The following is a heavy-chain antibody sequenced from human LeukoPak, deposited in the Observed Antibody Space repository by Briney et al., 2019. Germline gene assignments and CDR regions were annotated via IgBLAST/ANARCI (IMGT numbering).Heavy chain of an antibody. V-gene: IGHV5-51*01. CDR3: ARSLTAAAGDY. D-gene: IGHD6-25*01. CDR2: IYPADSDI. CDR1: GYRFTSYW. Sequence: GESLKISCKGSGYRFTSYWIGWVRQIPGKGLEWMAIIYPADSDIRYSPSFQGQVTISADKSLSTAYLQWSSLKTSDTAMYYCARSLTAAAGDYWGQGTLVTVSS. J-gene: IGHJ4*02.